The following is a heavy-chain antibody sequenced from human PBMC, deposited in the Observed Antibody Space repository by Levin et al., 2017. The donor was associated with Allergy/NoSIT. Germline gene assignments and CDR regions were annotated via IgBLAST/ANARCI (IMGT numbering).Heavy chain of an antibody. CDR3: NVVGVDAFDI. CDR2: ISYDGSNK. Sequence: AGGSLRLSCAASGFTFSSYAMHWVRQAPGKGLEWVAVISYDGSNKYYADSMKGRFTISRDNSKNTLYLQMNSLRAEDTAVYYCNVVGVDAFDIWGQGTMVTVSS. J-gene: IGHJ3*02. CDR1: GFTFSSYA. D-gene: IGHD2-15*01. V-gene: IGHV3-30*04.